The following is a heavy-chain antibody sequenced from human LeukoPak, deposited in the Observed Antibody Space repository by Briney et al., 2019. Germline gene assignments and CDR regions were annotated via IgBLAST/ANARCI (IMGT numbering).Heavy chain of an antibody. V-gene: IGHV1-46*01. Sequence: GASVKVSCKASGYTFTSYYMHWVRQVPGQGLEWMGLINPSGGSTYYAQKFLGRVSMTSDTSTNRVYMELSSLRSEDTAIYYCARGSHGSDNTYYFYGMDVWRKGTTVTVSS. CDR1: GYTFTSYY. CDR2: INPSGGST. CDR3: ARGSHGSDNTYYFYGMDV. J-gene: IGHJ6*04. D-gene: IGHD3-10*01.